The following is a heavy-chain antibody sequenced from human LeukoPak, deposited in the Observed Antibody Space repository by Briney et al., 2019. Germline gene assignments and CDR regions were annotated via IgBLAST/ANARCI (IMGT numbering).Heavy chain of an antibody. Sequence: SETLSLTCSVSGDSISSYYWSWIRQPPGKGLEGIGYIHYSGSTNYNPSLKSRVIISADTSKKQFSLKLSSVTAADTAVYYCARSGIYGDYGIYFDYWGQGTLVTVSS. CDR1: GDSISSYY. CDR3: ARSGIYGDYGIYFDY. CDR2: IHYSGST. D-gene: IGHD4-17*01. J-gene: IGHJ4*02. V-gene: IGHV4-59*01.